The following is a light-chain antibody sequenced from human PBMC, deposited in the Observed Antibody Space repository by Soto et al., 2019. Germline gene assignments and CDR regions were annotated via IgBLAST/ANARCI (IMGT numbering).Light chain of an antibody. CDR3: QSADSSGTWV. J-gene: IGLJ2*01. Sequence: SYELTQPPSVSVSPGQTARITCSGDALPKQYAYWYQQKPGQAPVLGIYKDIERPSGIPERFSGSSSGTTVTLTISGVQAEDEADYYCQSADSSGTWVFGGGTQLTVL. V-gene: IGLV3-25*03. CDR1: ALPKQY. CDR2: KDI.